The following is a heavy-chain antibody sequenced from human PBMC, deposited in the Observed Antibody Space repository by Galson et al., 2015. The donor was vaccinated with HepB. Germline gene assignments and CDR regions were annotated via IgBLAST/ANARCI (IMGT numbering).Heavy chain of an antibody. Sequence: SLRLSCAASGFTFRSYNMNWVRQAPRKGLEWVSFISSSSTLTYYADSVKGRFTISRDNAKNSLYLQMNSLRDEDTAVYYCARVRVIGSQDDFDYWGQGILVTVSS. J-gene: IGHJ4*02. CDR3: ARVRVIGSQDDFDY. CDR1: GFTFRSYN. D-gene: IGHD2-21*01. CDR2: ISSSSTLT. V-gene: IGHV3-48*02.